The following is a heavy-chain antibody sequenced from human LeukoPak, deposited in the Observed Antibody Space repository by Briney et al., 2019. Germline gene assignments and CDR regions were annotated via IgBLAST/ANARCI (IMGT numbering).Heavy chain of an antibody. Sequence: SETLSLTCAVSGGSISSSNWRSWVRQPPGKGLEWIGEIYHSGSTNYNPSLKSRVTISVDKSKNQFSLKLSSVTAADTAVYYCARKSPSPIWSGLYHYYYYMDVWGKGTTVTVSS. CDR2: IYHSGST. J-gene: IGHJ6*03. CDR1: GGSISSSNW. CDR3: ARKSPSPIWSGLYHYYYYMDV. D-gene: IGHD3-3*01. V-gene: IGHV4-4*02.